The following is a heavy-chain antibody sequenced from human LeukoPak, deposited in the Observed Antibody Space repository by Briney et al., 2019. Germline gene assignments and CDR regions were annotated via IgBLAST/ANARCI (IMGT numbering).Heavy chain of an antibody. CDR3: ASSTMVRGVVDY. CDR2: IYYSGST. D-gene: IGHD3-10*01. J-gene: IGHJ4*02. Sequence: SETLSLTCTVSGGSISSGGYYWNWIRQHPGKGLEWIGYIYYSGSTYYNPSLKSRVTISVDTSKNQFSLKLNSVTAADTAVYYCASSTMVRGVVDYWGQGTPVTVSS. V-gene: IGHV4-31*03. CDR1: GGSISSGGYY.